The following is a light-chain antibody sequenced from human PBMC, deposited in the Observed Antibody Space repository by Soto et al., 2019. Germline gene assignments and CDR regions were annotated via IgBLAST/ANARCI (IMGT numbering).Light chain of an antibody. J-gene: IGKJ5*01. Sequence: EIVLTQSPATLSLSPGERATLSCRTRQTIRGLLNWYQQRPGQTPRLLIYDTSNRATDIPARFSGSGSGTDFILTISSLDPEDFGFYFCQQRHNWPITFGQGTRLDIK. V-gene: IGKV3-11*01. CDR2: DTS. CDR3: QQRHNWPIT. CDR1: QTIRGL.